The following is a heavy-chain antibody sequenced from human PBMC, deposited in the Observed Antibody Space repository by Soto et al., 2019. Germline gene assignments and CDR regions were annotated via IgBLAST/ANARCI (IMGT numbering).Heavy chain of an antibody. CDR2: MSGSGGSR. CDR3: AKTFGSDWLLDY. CDR1: GFIFSDYG. Sequence: EVRLLESGGGLVQPEGSLRLSCEGSGFIFSDYGISWVRKSPEKGLQWVSAMSGSGGSRYYADSVNGPFAISRDNSKNTVYVQMSSLGGDDTAIYYCAKTFGSDWLLDYWGQGTLVTVSS. D-gene: IGHD1-26*01. V-gene: IGHV3-23*01. J-gene: IGHJ4*02.